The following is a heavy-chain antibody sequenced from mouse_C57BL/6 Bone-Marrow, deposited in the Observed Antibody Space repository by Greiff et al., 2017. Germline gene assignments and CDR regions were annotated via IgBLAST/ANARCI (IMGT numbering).Heavy chain of an antibody. V-gene: IGHV1-5*01. Sequence: EVQLQQSGTVLARPGASVKMSCTTSGYTFTSYWMHWVQQRPGQGLEWIGAIYPGNSDTSYNQKFKGKANLTAVTSARTAYMELSSLTNEDSAVYYCTRYRGFAYWGQGTLVTVSA. CDR1: GYTFTSYW. CDR3: TRYRGFAY. CDR2: IYPGNSDT. J-gene: IGHJ3*01.